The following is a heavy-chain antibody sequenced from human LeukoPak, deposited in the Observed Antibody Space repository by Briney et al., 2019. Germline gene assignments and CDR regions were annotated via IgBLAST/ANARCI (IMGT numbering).Heavy chain of an antibody. CDR1: GYTFTDYF. J-gene: IGHJ3*02. Sequence: GVSVKVSCTASGYTFTDYFIHWVRQAPGQGHEWMGRINPNSGVSNYAQKFQGRVTTTRDKSISTAYMELSRLRSDDTAVFYCARYYYDSSGKGAFDIWGQGKMVTVSS. V-gene: IGHV1-2*06. CDR2: INPNSGVS. CDR3: ARYYYDSSGKGAFDI. D-gene: IGHD3-22*01.